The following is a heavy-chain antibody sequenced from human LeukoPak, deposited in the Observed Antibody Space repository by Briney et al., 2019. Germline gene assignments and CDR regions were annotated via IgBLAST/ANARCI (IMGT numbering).Heavy chain of an antibody. Sequence: PGGSLRLSCAASGFAFSSQAMGWVRQAPGKGLEWVSVISDSGSITYYADSVKGRFTISRDNSKNTLFLQMNSLRAEDTAVYYCARGYNFDYWGQGTLVTVSS. CDR1: GFAFSSQA. J-gene: IGHJ4*02. D-gene: IGHD5-18*01. V-gene: IGHV3-23*01. CDR3: ARGYNFDY. CDR2: ISDSGSIT.